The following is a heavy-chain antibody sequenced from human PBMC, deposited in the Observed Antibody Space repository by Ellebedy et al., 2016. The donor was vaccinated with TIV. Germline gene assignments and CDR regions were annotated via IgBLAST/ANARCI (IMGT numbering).Heavy chain of an antibody. CDR3: ARSGAAPPYDAFDI. V-gene: IGHV4-4*07. D-gene: IGHD4/OR15-4a*01. Sequence: PGGSLRLSCTVSGGSLKNYYWSWIRQSANKGLEWIGRMYPTGVSSTNPSLRSRLAMSVDMAKSLFSLKLDAVTAADTAVYYCARSGAAPPYDAFDIWGQGRKVIVSS. CDR1: GGSLKNYY. CDR2: MYPTGVS. J-gene: IGHJ3*02.